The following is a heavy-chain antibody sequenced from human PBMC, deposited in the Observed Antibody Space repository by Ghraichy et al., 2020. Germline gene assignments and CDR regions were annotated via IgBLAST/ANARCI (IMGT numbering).Heavy chain of an antibody. Sequence: GGSLRLSCAASGFTFSSYAMSWVRQAPGKGLEWVSAISGSGGSTYYADSAKGRFTISRDKSKNTLYLQMNSLRAEDTAVYYCAKDLTYNYDSSGYPFDYWGQGTLVTVSS. J-gene: IGHJ4*02. CDR3: AKDLTYNYDSSGYPFDY. D-gene: IGHD3-22*01. V-gene: IGHV3-23*01. CDR1: GFTFSSYA. CDR2: ISGSGGST.